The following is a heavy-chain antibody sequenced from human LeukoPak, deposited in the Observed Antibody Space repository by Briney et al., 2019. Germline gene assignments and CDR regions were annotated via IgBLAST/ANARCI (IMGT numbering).Heavy chain of an antibody. CDR3: VTGGHYFGT. CDR1: GFTFGNVW. CDR2: IKRKSAGGTP. D-gene: IGHD3-10*01. J-gene: IGHJ5*02. Sequence: PGGSLRLSCAASGFTFGNVWMSWVRQAPGKGLEWVGRIKRKSAGGTPDYAAPVKGRFTISRDDSINTLYLQMNSLKTDDTAVYHCVTGGHYFGTWGQGTLVTVS. V-gene: IGHV3-15*01.